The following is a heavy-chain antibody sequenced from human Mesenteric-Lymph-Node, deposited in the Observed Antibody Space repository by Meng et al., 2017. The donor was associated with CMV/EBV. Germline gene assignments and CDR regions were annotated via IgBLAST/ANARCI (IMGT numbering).Heavy chain of an antibody. CDR1: GGSISSSSYY. J-gene: IGHJ4*02. CDR2: ILYSGKT. D-gene: IGHD1-26*01. CDR3: ARGAGSSYAD. Sequence: SETLSLTCNVSGGSISSSSYYWGWIRQPPGKGLEWIGSILYSGKTNYNPSLKSRVTISVDTSKNQFSLKLSSVTAADTAVYFCARGAGSSYADWGQGTLVTVSS. V-gene: IGHV4-39*07.